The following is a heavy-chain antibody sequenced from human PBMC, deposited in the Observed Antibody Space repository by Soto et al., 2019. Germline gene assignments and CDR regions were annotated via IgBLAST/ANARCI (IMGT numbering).Heavy chain of an antibody. J-gene: IGHJ4*02. V-gene: IGHV3-21*01. Sequence: PGGSLRLSCAASGFTFSSYSMNWVRQAPGKGLEWVSSISSSSSYIYYADSVKGRFTISRDNAKNSLYLQMNSLRAEDTAVYYCARGSDYYDSSGYHYYFDYWGQGTLVTVSS. D-gene: IGHD3-22*01. CDR3: ARGSDYYDSSGYHYYFDY. CDR1: GFTFSSYS. CDR2: ISSSSSYI.